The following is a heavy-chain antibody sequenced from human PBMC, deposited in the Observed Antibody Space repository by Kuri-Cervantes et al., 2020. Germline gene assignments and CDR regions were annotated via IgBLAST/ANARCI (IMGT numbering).Heavy chain of an antibody. Sequence: GSLRLSCAVSGGSISSSNWWSWVRQPPGKGLEWIGEIYHSRSTNYNPSLKSRVTISVDKSKNQFSLKMGSVTAADTAVYYCATLLRYFVYASYYYYYGMDVWGQGTTVTVSS. V-gene: IGHV4-4*02. CDR1: GGSISSSNW. J-gene: IGHJ6*02. CDR3: ATLLRYFVYASYYYYYGMDV. CDR2: IYHSRST. D-gene: IGHD3-9*01.